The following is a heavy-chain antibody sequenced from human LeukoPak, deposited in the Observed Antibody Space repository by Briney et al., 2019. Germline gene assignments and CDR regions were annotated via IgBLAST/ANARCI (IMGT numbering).Heavy chain of an antibody. CDR1: GGSISTYY. J-gene: IGHJ5*02. CDR2: IYHSGST. V-gene: IGHV4-38-2*01. Sequence: SETLSLTCAVSGGSISTYYWSWIRQPPGKGLEWIGSIYHSGSTYYNPSLKSRVTISVDTSKNQFSLKLSSVTAADTAVYYCASATLALNYYGSGSQQEGWFDPWGQGTLVTVSS. CDR3: ASATLALNYYGSGSQQEGWFDP. D-gene: IGHD3-10*01.